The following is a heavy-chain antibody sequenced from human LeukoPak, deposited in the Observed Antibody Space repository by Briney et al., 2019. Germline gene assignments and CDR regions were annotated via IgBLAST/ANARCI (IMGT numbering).Heavy chain of an antibody. V-gene: IGHV3-7*01. Sequence: GGSLRLSYAASGFTFSSYWMSWVRQAPGKGLEWVANIKQYGSEKYYVDSVKGRFTISRDNAKNSLYLQMNSLRAEDTAVYYCARDRSSRFNYYYYGMDVWGQGTTVTVSS. CDR1: GFTFSSYW. CDR3: ARDRSSRFNYYYYGMDV. J-gene: IGHJ6*02. CDR2: IKQYGSEK. D-gene: IGHD6-13*01.